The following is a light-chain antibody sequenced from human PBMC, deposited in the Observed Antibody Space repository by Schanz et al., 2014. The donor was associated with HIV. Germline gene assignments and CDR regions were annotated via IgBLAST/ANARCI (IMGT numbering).Light chain of an antibody. V-gene: IGLV1-47*01. Sequence: QSVLTQPPSASGTPGQRVSISCSGSSSNIGSYSVYWYQQFPGTAPKLLIYKDSRRPSGVPDRFSGSTSGTSASLAISGLRSEDEADYYCAAWDDSLRGPVFGGGTKLTVL. CDR1: SSNIGSYS. CDR2: KDS. J-gene: IGLJ3*02. CDR3: AAWDDSLRGPV.